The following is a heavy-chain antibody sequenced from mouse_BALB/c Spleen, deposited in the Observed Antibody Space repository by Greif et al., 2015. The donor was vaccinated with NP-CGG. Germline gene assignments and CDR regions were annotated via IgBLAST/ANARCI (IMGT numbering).Heavy chain of an antibody. CDR2: INPSNGRT. J-gene: IGHJ4*01. V-gene: IGHV1S81*02. Sequence: QVQLKESGAELVKPGASVKLSCKASGYTFTSYWMHWVKQRPGQGLEWIGEINPSNGRTSYNEKFKSKATLTVDKSSSTAYMQLSSLTSEDSAVYYCARYYYAMDYWGQGTSVTVSS. CDR3: ARYYYAMDY. CDR1: GYTFTSYW.